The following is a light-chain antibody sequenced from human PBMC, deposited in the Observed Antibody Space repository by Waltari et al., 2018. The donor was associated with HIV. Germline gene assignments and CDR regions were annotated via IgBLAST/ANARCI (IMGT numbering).Light chain of an antibody. CDR2: SNY. CDR3: QSYDGGLVVSSVV. V-gene: IGLV1-40*01. J-gene: IGLJ2*01. CDR1: RSHIGAGYD. Sequence: QSVLTQPPSVSGAPGQTVNISCTGSRSHIGAGYDVPWYPTRPVPAPRLLIYSNYNRPSWVPDRFSCSKSVTSASLAIIGLQAEDDAVYYCQSYDGGLVVSSVVFGGVTKLTVL.